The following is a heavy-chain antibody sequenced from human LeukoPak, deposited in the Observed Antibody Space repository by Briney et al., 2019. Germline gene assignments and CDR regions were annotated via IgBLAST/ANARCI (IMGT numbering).Heavy chain of an antibody. J-gene: IGHJ5*02. CDR1: GGSFSGYY. V-gene: IGHV4-34*01. D-gene: IGHD3-9*01. CDR3: ARARLRYFDWLEWFDP. CDR2: INHSGST. Sequence: SETLSLTCAVYGGSFSGYYWSWIRQPPGKGLEWIGEINHSGSTNYNPSLKSRVTISVDTSKNQFSLKLSSVTAADTAVYYCARARLRYFDWLEWFDPWAREPWSPSPQ.